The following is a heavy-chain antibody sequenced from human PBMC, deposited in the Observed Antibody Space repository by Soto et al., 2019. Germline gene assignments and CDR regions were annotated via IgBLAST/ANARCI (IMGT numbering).Heavy chain of an antibody. Sequence: TSETLSLTCTVSGGSISSGGYYWSWIRQHPGKGLEWIGSIYYSAGTYYNPSLKSRVTISVDTSKNQFSLKLSSVTAADTAVYYCARIANYYDSSGYRSDDYWGQGTLVTVSS. V-gene: IGHV4-31*03. D-gene: IGHD3-22*01. CDR1: GGSISSGGYY. J-gene: IGHJ4*02. CDR2: IYYSAGT. CDR3: ARIANYYDSSGYRSDDY.